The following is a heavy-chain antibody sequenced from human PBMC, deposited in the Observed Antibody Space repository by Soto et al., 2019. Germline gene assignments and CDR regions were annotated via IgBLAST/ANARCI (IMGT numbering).Heavy chain of an antibody. CDR2: IGWNSGSI. D-gene: IGHD4-4*01. CDR3: AKDMGSYSNYGESYFDY. CDR1: GFTFDDYA. Sequence: EVQLVESGGGLVQPGRSLRLSCAASGFTFDDYAMHWVRQAPGKGLEWVSGIGWNSGSIGYADSVKGRFTISRDNAKNSLYLQMNSLRAEDTPLYYCAKDMGSYSNYGESYFDYWGQGTLVTVSS. V-gene: IGHV3-9*01. J-gene: IGHJ4*02.